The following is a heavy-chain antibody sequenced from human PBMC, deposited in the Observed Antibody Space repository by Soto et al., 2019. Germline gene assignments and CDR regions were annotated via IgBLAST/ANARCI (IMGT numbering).Heavy chain of an antibody. CDR2: IYYSGST. CDR1: GGSISRYY. J-gene: IGHJ4*02. CDR3: ARDYGDYVLDY. D-gene: IGHD4-17*01. Sequence: PSETLSLTCTVSGGSISRYYWSWIRQPPGKELEWIGYIYYSGSTNYNPSLKSRVTISVDTSKNQFSLKLSSVTAADPAVYYCARDYGDYVLDYWGQGNLVAVSS. V-gene: IGHV4-59*01.